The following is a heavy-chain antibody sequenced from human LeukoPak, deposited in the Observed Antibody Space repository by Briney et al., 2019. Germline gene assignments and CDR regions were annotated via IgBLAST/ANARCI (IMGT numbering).Heavy chain of an antibody. CDR3: ARGGGGLRYFDWLLNYYYYCMDV. J-gene: IGHJ6*03. Sequence: ASVKVSCKASGGTFSSYAISWVRQAPGQGLEWMGGIIPIFGTANYAQKFQGRVTMTRNTSISTAYMELSSLRSEDTAVYYCARGGGGLRYFDWLLNYYYYCMDVWGKGTTVTISS. CDR2: IIPIFGTA. CDR1: GGTFSSYA. V-gene: IGHV1-69*05. D-gene: IGHD3-9*01.